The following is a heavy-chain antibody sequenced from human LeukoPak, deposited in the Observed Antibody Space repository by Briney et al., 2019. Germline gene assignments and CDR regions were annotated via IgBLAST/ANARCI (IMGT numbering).Heavy chain of an antibody. J-gene: IGHJ4*02. Sequence: PGGSLRLSCAASGFTFSSYSMNWVRQAPGKGLEWVSSISSSSSYIYYADSVEGRFTISRDNAKNSLYLQMNSLRAEDTAVYYCARDIPVVPVALDYWAREPWSPSPQ. V-gene: IGHV3-21*01. CDR1: GFTFSSYS. CDR2: ISSSSSYI. CDR3: ARDIPVVPVALDY. D-gene: IGHD2-2*01.